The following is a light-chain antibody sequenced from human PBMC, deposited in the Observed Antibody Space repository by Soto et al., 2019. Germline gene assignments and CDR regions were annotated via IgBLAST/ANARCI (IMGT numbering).Light chain of an antibody. Sequence: QSVLTHPASVSGSPGQSITISCTGTSSDVGGYNYVSWYQQHPGKAPKLMIYEVSNRPSGVSNRFSGSKSGNTAPLTISGLQAEDEADYYCSSYTSSSTLDVFGTGTKVTVL. CDR3: SSYTSSSTLDV. CDR2: EVS. V-gene: IGLV2-14*01. J-gene: IGLJ1*01. CDR1: SSDVGGYNY.